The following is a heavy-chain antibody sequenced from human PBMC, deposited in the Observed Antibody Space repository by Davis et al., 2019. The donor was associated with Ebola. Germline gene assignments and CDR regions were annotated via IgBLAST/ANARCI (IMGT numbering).Heavy chain of an antibody. Sequence: ASVKVSCKASGYTFTSYGITWVRQAPGQGLEWMRWINPHNGNTNYAQNVQGRVTMTTDTSTSTAYMEVGSLRSDDTAVYYCAHLGPQRYCSGGGCHGYLDYWGQGTLVIVSS. D-gene: IGHD2-15*01. J-gene: IGHJ4*02. V-gene: IGHV1-18*04. CDR3: AHLGPQRYCSGGGCHGYLDY. CDR2: INPHNGNT. CDR1: GYTFTSYG.